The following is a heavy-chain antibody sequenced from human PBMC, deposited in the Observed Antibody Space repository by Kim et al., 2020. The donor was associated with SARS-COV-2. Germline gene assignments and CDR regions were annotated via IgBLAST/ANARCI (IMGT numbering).Heavy chain of an antibody. J-gene: IGHJ6*02. CDR3: ARGRAGVVPAPVLGLGPYYDYYAMDV. Sequence: SETLSLTCAVYGGSFSDYNWSWIRQTPGKGLEWIGEINHRGGTKHSPSLKSRITISVDTSKSQFSLRLNSMTATDTAIYYCARGRAGVVPAPVLGLGPYYDYYAMDVWGRGTPVAVSS. V-gene: IGHV4-34*01. CDR2: INHRGGT. CDR1: GGSFSDYN. D-gene: IGHD2-2*02.